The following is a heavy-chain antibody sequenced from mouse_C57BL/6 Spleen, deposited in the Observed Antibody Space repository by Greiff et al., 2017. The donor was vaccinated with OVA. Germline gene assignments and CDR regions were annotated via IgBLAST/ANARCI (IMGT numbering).Heavy chain of an antibody. CDR1: GFSLSTFGMG. D-gene: IGHD2-1*01. CDR2: IWWDDDK. V-gene: IGHV8-8*01. J-gene: IGHJ3*01. CDR3: ARNAGYPPMVTSWVAY. Sequence: QVTLKVSGPGILQPSQTLSLTCSFSGFSLSTFGMGVGWIRQPSGKGLEWLAHIWWDDDKYYNPALKRRLTISKDTSKNQVFLKIANVDTADTATYYCARNAGYPPMVTSWVAYWGQGTLVTVSA.